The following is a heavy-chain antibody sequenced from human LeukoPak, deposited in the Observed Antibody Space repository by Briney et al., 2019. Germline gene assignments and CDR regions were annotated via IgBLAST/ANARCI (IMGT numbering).Heavy chain of an antibody. V-gene: IGHV3-30*04. D-gene: IGHD3-22*01. CDR1: GFTFSSYA. Sequence: PGRSLRLSCAASGFTFSSYAMHWVRQAPGKGLEWVALISNDGSYEYYADTVEGRFTISRDNSENTLYLQLNTLRPEDTAVYYCARDTDYFDTSGYFCNYFFDLWGRGTLVTVSS. J-gene: IGHJ2*01. CDR2: ISNDGSYE. CDR3: ARDTDYFDTSGYFCNYFFDL.